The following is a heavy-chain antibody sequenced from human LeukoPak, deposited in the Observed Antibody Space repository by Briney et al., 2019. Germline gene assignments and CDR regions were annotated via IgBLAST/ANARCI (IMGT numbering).Heavy chain of an antibody. CDR2: ISGSADST. D-gene: IGHD3-16*01. J-gene: IGHJ4*02. CDR1: GFTFSSYA. CDR3: AKVTGGDMITYGGLDY. V-gene: IGHV3-23*01. Sequence: PGGSLRLSCAASGFTFSSYAMSWVRQAPGKWLEWVSAISGSADSTYYPDSVKGRFTISRDNSKNTLYLQMNSLRAEDTAVYYCAKVTGGDMITYGGLDYWGQGTLVTVSS.